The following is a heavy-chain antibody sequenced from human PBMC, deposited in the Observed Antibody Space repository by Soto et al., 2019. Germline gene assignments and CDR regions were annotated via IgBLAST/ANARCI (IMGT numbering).Heavy chain of an antibody. D-gene: IGHD3-10*01. V-gene: IGHV1-8*01. CDR2: MNPNSGNT. CDR3: ARAVYYYGSGSHVHDY. CDR1: GYTFTSYD. Sequence: GASVKVSCKASGYTFTSYDINWVRQATRQGLEWMGWMNPNSGNTGYAQKFQGRVTMTRNTSISTAYMELSSLRSEDTAVYYCARAVYYYGSGSHVHDYWGQGTLVTVSS. J-gene: IGHJ4*02.